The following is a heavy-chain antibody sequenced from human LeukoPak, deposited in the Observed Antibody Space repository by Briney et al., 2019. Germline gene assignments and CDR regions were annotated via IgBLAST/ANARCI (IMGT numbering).Heavy chain of an antibody. CDR1: GFTFSSYA. CDR3: AKAGLELGYYYYGMDV. Sequence: GGSLRLSCAASGFTFSSYAMSWVRQAPGKGLEWVSAISGSGGSTYYADSVRGRFTISRDNSKNTLYLQMNSLRAEDTAVYYCAKAGLELGYYYYGMDVWGQGTTVTVSS. V-gene: IGHV3-23*01. CDR2: ISGSGGST. D-gene: IGHD1-7*01. J-gene: IGHJ6*02.